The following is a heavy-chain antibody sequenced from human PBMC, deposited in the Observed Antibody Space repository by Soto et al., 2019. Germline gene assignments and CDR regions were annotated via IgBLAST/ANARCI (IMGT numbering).Heavy chain of an antibody. CDR1: GGTFSSYA. Sequence: SVKVSCKASGGTFSSYAISWVRQAPGQGLEWMGGIIPIFGTANYAQKFQGRVTITADESTSTAYMELSSLRSEDTAVYYCARDRIKTVATYYYYYYGMDVWGQGTTVTVSS. CDR2: IIPIFGTA. V-gene: IGHV1-69*13. J-gene: IGHJ6*02. CDR3: ARDRIKTVATYYYYYYGMDV. D-gene: IGHD4-4*01.